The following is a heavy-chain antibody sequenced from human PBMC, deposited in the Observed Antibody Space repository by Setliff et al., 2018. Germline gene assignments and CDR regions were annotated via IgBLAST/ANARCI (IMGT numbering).Heavy chain of an antibody. Sequence: GASVKVSCKASGATFSRHGISWVRQAPGQGLEWMGGTIPMFGTIDYARKFQGRVTMTTDASTNTAYMELRSLGSDDTAVYYCAREIRNMCYFDSWGRGTLVTVSS. V-gene: IGHV1-69*05. D-gene: IGHD3-10*01. CDR3: AREIRNMCYFDS. CDR2: TIPMFGTI. CDR1: GATFSRHG. J-gene: IGHJ4*01.